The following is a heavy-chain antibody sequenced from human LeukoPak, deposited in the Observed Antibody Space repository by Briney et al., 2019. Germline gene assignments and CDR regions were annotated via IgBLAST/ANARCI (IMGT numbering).Heavy chain of an antibody. CDR1: GFTFSTYS. Sequence: TGGSLRLSCAASGFTFSTYSMHWVRQAPGKGLESVAVIWDDGSNKYYADSVKGRFTISRDNSKNTLSLQMNSLRVEDTAVYYCARDAEDFMWYFDLWGRGTLVTVSS. V-gene: IGHV3-33*01. D-gene: IGHD2/OR15-2a*01. CDR2: IWDDGSNK. CDR3: ARDAEDFMWYFDL. J-gene: IGHJ2*01.